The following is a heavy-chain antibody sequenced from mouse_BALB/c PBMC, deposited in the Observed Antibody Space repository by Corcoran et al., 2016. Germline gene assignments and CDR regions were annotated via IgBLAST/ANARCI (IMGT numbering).Heavy chain of an antibody. CDR1: GYTFTNYG. D-gene: IGHD1-1*01. J-gene: IGHJ2*01. Sequence: QIQLVQSGPELKKPGETVKISCKASGYTFTNYGMNWVKKAPGKGLKWMGWINTYTGEPTYADDFKGRFAFSLETSASTAYLQINNLKNEDTATYFCARGDYGSSYYFDYWGQGTTLTVSS. CDR3: ARGDYGSSYYFDY. V-gene: IGHV9-3-1*01. CDR2: INTYTGEP.